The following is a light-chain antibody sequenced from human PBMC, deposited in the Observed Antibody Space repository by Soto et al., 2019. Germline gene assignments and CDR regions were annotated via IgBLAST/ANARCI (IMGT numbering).Light chain of an antibody. CDR1: SGDIGGYDY. CDR2: EVT. J-gene: IGLJ1*01. CDR3: SSYAGSNNPYV. V-gene: IGLV2-8*01. Sequence: QSALTQPPSASGSPGQSVTISCTGTSGDIGGYDYVSWYQQHPGKAPKLMIYEVTKRPLGVPDRFSGSKSGNTASLTVSGLQAVDEADYYCSSYAGSNNPYVFGTGTKLTVL.